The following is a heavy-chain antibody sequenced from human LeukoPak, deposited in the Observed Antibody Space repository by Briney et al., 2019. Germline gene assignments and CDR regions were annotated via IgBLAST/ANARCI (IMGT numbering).Heavy chain of an antibody. J-gene: IGHJ4*02. D-gene: IGHD3-22*01. CDR1: NGSISSSSYY. CDR3: ASYDSSGYLVDY. CDR2: IYYSGST. V-gene: IGHV4-39*01. Sequence: SETLSLTCTVSNGSISSSSYYWGWIRQPPGKGLEWIGSIYYSGSTYYNPSLKSRVTTSVDTSKNQLSLKLSSVTAADTAVYYCASYDSSGYLVDYWGQGILVTVSS.